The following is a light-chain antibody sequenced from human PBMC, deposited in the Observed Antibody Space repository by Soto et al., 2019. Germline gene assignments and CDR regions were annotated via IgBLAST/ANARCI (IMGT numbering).Light chain of an antibody. CDR1: SSNVGSYNL. CDR2: DSS. Sequence: QSVLTQPASVSGSPGQSITISCTGTSSNVGSYNLVPWYQQHPGKAPKLMIYDSSKRPSGVSDRFSGGKSGNTASLTISGLQAEDEADYYFGSYAGSSIVFGGGTKLTVL. J-gene: IGLJ2*01. V-gene: IGLV2-23*01. CDR3: GSYAGSSIV.